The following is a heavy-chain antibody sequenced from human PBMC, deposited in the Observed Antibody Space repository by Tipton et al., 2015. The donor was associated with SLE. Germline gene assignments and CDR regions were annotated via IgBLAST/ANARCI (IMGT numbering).Heavy chain of an antibody. J-gene: IGHJ4*02. V-gene: IGHV4-61*01. CDR1: GDSISTGPYY. D-gene: IGHD2-2*01. CDR2: ISNSGST. Sequence: TLSLTCIVSGDSISTGPYYWGWIRQPPGKGLEWIGYISNSGSTHYNPSLKSRITISIDTSKNQFSLEVNSVTAADTAVYYCTRVYQCFDYWGQGALVTVSS. CDR3: TRVYQCFDY.